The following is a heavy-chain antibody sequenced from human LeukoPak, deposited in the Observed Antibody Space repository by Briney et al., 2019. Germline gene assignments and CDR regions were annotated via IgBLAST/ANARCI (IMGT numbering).Heavy chain of an antibody. CDR3: ARGSYIAAAGTSDWFDS. V-gene: IGHV1-2*02. J-gene: IGHJ5*01. D-gene: IGHD6-13*01. Sequence: ASVKVSGKASGYTFTSYGISWVRQAPGQGLEWMGWINPNGGDTNYAQKFQGRVTMTRDTSISTAYMELNRLRSDDTAIYYCARGSYIAAAGTSDWFDSWGQGTLVTVSS. CDR2: INPNGGDT. CDR1: GYTFTSYG.